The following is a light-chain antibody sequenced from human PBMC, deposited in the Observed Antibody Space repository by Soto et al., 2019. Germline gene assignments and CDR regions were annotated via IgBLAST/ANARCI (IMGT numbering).Light chain of an antibody. CDR2: GAS. Sequence: ERVMTQSPATLSVSPGERATLPCRASQSVSSNLAWYQQKPGQAPRLLIHGASTRAIGIPDRFSGSGSGADFILTISRLEPEDFAVYYCQQYDSSPRTFGQGTKVDIK. CDR3: QQYDSSPRT. J-gene: IGKJ1*01. CDR1: QSVSSN. V-gene: IGKV3-20*01.